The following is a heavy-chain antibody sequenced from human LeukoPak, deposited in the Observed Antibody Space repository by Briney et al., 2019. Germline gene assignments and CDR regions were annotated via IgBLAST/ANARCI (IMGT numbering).Heavy chain of an antibody. D-gene: IGHD6-13*01. CDR2: IYTSGST. Sequence: SETLSLTCTASGCSISSYYWSWIRQPAGKGLEWIGRIYTSGSTNYNPSLKSRVTMSVDTSTNQFSLKLSSVTAADTAVYYCARGSRSSSSWCFDIWGQGTMVTVSS. J-gene: IGHJ3*02. V-gene: IGHV4-4*07. CDR3: ARGSRSSSSWCFDI. CDR1: GCSISSYY.